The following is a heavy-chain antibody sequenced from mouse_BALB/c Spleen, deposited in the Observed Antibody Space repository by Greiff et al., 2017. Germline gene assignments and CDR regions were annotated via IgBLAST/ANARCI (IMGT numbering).Heavy chain of an antibody. CDR2: IWSGGST. V-gene: IGHV2-4-1*01. CDR1: GFSLTSYG. Sequence: QVQLKESGPGLVQPSQSLSITCTVSGFSLTSYGVHWVRQSPGKGLEWLGVIWSGGSTDYNAAFISRLSISKDNSKSQVFFKMNSLQADDTAIYYFARKTEVYYWYFDVWGAGTTVTVSS. CDR3: ARKTEVYYWYFDV. D-gene: IGHD3-2*01. J-gene: IGHJ1*01.